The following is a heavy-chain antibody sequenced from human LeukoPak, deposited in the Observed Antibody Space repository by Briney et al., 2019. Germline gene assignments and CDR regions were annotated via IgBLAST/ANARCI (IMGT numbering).Heavy chain of an antibody. D-gene: IGHD2-2*01. Sequence: SETLSLTCTVSGGSISSGSYYWSWIRQPAGKGLEWIGRIYTSGSTNYNPSLKSRVTISVDTSKNQFSLKLSSVTAADTAVYYCATQLGYCSSTSCLEDAFDIWGQGTMVTVSS. CDR3: ATQLGYCSSTSCLEDAFDI. V-gene: IGHV4-61*02. J-gene: IGHJ3*02. CDR1: GGSISSGSYY. CDR2: IYTSGST.